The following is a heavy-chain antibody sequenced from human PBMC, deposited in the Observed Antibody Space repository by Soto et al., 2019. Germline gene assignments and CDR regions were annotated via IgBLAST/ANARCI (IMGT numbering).Heavy chain of an antibody. Sequence: GGSLRLSCAASGFTFSSYGMHWVRQAPGKGLEWVAVIWYDGSNKYYADSVKGRFTISRDNSKNTLYLQMNSLRAEDTAVYYCARGVKYQLEGYYYGMDVWGQGTTVTVSS. D-gene: IGHD2-2*01. CDR3: ARGVKYQLEGYYYGMDV. V-gene: IGHV3-33*01. J-gene: IGHJ6*02. CDR1: GFTFSSYG. CDR2: IWYDGSNK.